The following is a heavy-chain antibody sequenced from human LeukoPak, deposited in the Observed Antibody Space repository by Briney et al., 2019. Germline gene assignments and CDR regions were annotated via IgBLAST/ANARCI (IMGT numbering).Heavy chain of an antibody. CDR3: ARILYGDYDIIDY. J-gene: IGHJ4*02. V-gene: IGHV1-2*02. CDR2: INPNSGGT. D-gene: IGHD4-17*01. CDR1: GYTFTGYY. Sequence: ASVKVSCKASGYTFTGYYMHWVRQAPGQGLEWMGWINPNSGGTNYAQKFQGRVTMTRDTSISTAYVELSRLRSDDTAVYYCARILYGDYDIIDYWGQGTLVTVSS.